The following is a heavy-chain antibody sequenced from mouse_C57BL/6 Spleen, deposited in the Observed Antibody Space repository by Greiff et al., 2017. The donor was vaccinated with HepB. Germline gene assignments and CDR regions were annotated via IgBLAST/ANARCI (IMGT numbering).Heavy chain of an antibody. D-gene: IGHD1-1*01. CDR3: ARTNYGSRDYYFDY. CDR2: ISSGGSYT. CDR1: GFTFSSYG. J-gene: IGHJ2*01. V-gene: IGHV5-6*01. Sequence: DVHLVESGGDLVKPGGSLKLSCAASGFTFSSYGMSWVRQTPDKRLEWVATISSGGSYTYYPDSVTGRFTISRDNAKNTLYLQMSSLKSDDTAVYYCARTNYGSRDYYFDYWGQGTTLTVSS.